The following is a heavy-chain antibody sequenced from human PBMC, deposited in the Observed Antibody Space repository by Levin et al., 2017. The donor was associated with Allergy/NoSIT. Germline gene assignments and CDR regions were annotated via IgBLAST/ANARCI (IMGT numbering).Heavy chain of an antibody. CDR2: IWYDGSNK. D-gene: IGHD3-22*01. J-gene: IGHJ3*02. CDR3: ATYYYDSSGYHDAFDI. V-gene: IGHV3-33*01. Sequence: GGSLRLSCAASGFTFSSYGMHWVRQAPGKGLEWVAVIWYDGSNKYYADSVKGRFTISRDNSKNTLYLQMNSLRAEDTAVYYCATYYYDSSGYHDAFDIWGQGTMVTVSS. CDR1: GFTFSSYG.